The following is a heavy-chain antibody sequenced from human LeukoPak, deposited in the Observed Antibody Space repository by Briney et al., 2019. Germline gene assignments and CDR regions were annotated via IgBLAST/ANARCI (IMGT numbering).Heavy chain of an antibody. V-gene: IGHV3-21*01. CDR2: ISSSSSYI. J-gene: IGHJ4*02. D-gene: IGHD3-22*01. CDR1: GFTFSSYS. CDR3: AMGGYYDSSGYPTSDY. Sequence: GGSLRLSCAASGFTFSSYSMNWVRQAPAKGLEWVSSISSSSSYIYYANSVKGRLTISRDNAKNSLYLQMNSLRAEATAVYYCAMGGYYDSSGYPTSDYWGQGTLVTVSS.